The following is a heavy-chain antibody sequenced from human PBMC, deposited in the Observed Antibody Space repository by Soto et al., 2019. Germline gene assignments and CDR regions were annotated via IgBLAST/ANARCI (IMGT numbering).Heavy chain of an antibody. CDR2: VSGSGSFT. CDR1: GFSFSSYA. V-gene: IGHV3-23*01. CDR3: AKDRYYGSRNYPLTFY. D-gene: IGHD3-10*01. Sequence: GGSLRLSCAASGFSFSSYAMSWVRQSPGKGLEWVSTVSGSGSFTYYADSVKGRFTISRDNSKNTVYLQMNSLRAEDTAVYYCAKDRYYGSRNYPLTFYWGQGILLTVSS. J-gene: IGHJ4*02.